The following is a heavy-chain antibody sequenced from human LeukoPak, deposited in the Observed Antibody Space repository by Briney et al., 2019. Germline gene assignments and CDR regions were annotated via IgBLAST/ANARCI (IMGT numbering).Heavy chain of an antibody. J-gene: IGHJ4*02. CDR2: IRYDGSNK. D-gene: IGHD1-26*01. V-gene: IGHV3-30*02. Sequence: GGSLRLSCTTSGFTFASLGMHWVRQAPGKGLEWVAFIRYDGSNKYYADSVKGRFTISRDNSKNTLYLQMNSLRAEDTAVYYCARSVGFSDPFDYWGQGTLVTVSS. CDR3: ARSVGFSDPFDY. CDR1: GFTFASLG.